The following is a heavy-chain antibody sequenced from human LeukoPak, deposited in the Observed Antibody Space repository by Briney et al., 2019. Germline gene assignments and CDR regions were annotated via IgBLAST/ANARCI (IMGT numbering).Heavy chain of an antibody. Sequence: PGGSLRLSCTASGFTFDGYTMSWFRQAPGKGLEWLGFIRRKANGGTTEYAASVKGRFIISRDDSKSITYLQMNSLKTEDIAVYYCSRGDYGDYYDLDYWGQGTLVTVSS. V-gene: IGHV3-49*03. CDR2: IRRKANGGTT. CDR1: GFTFDGYT. CDR3: SRGDYGDYYDLDY. J-gene: IGHJ4*02. D-gene: IGHD4-17*01.